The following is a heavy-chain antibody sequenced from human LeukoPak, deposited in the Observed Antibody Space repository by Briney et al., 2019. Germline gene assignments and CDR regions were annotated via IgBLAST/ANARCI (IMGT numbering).Heavy chain of an antibody. J-gene: IGHJ4*02. V-gene: IGHV3-23*01. CDR3: ANNYYDSSGYYMVDY. CDR2: MSGSGGST. CDR1: GSSFSGYV. D-gene: IGHD3-22*01. Sequence: GGSLRLSCAASGSSFSGYVMSWVRQAPGKGLEWVSAMSGSGGSTSYADSVKGRFTISRDNSKNTLFLQMNSLRAEDTAVYYCANNYYDSSGYYMVDYWGQGTLVTVSS.